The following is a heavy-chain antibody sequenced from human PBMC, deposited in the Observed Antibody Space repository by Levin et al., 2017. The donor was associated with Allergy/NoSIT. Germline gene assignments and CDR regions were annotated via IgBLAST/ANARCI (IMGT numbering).Heavy chain of an antibody. CDR3: AKVRGSTWGHGFDS. D-gene: IGHD6-13*01. Sequence: GESLKISCAASGFTFSSHAMSWVRQAPGKGLEWVSSISGSGDSTYYTDSVKGRFTFSRDNSKNTLYLQVNSLRAEDTAVYYCAKVRGSTWGHGFDSWGQGTLVTVSS. J-gene: IGHJ4*02. CDR1: GFTFSSHA. CDR2: ISGSGDST. V-gene: IGHV3-23*01.